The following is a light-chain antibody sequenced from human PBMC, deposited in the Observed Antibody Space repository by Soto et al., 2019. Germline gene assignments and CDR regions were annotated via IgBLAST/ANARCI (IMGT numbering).Light chain of an antibody. CDR2: DAS. J-gene: IGKJ1*01. CDR1: QSVSSY. CDR3: QQRSNWPPTWT. V-gene: IGKV3-11*01. Sequence: EVVLTQSPGTLSLSPGERATLSCRASQSVSSYLAWYQQEPGQAPRLLIYDASNRATGIPARFSGSGSGTDFTLTISSLEPEDFAVYYCQQRSNWPPTWTFGQGTKVDIK.